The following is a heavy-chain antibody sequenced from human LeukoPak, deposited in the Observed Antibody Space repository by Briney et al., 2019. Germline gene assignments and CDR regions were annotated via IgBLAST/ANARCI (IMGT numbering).Heavy chain of an antibody. CDR2: IYRDDRT. CDR3: VRDLGSYVDS. CDR1: GFTVSSNY. D-gene: IGHD5-18*01. Sequence: GGSLRLSCAASGFTVSSNYMTWVRQAPGKGLEWVSIIYRDDRTYYADSVKDRFTISRDNSKETLYLQMNSLRAEDTAVYYCVRDLGSYVDSWGHGTLVTVSS. V-gene: IGHV3-66*01. J-gene: IGHJ5*01.